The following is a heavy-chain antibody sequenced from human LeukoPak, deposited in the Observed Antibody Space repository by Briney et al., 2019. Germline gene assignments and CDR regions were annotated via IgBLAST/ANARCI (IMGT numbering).Heavy chain of an antibody. Sequence: PGGSLRLSCAASGFTFSSYAMSWVRQAPGKGLEWVSYISSSGSTIYYADSVKGRFTISRDNAKNSLYLQMNSLRAEDTAMYYCARRGGTAMARGIDYWGQGTLVTVSS. V-gene: IGHV3-48*04. CDR3: ARRGGTAMARGIDY. D-gene: IGHD5-18*01. CDR2: ISSSGSTI. CDR1: GFTFSSYA. J-gene: IGHJ4*02.